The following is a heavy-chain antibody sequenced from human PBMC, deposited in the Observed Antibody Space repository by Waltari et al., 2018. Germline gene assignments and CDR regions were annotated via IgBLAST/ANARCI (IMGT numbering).Heavy chain of an antibody. CDR3: VRDHAYAFDF. V-gene: IGHV3-48*01. Sequence: EVQLVESGGDLVQPGGSLRLSCSASGFTFSAYTMNWVRQAPGKGLELVSYISTGSSPTYYADSVKGRFTISRDNAKNSLYLQMSSLRAEDTALYYCVRDHAYAFDFWGQGTMVTVPS. CDR2: ISTGSSPT. CDR1: GFTFSAYT. J-gene: IGHJ3*01.